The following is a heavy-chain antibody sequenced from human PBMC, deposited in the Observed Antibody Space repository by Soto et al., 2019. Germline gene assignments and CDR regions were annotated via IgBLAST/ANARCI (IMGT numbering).Heavy chain of an antibody. J-gene: IGHJ3*01. D-gene: IGHD2-15*01. CDR1: GGAISSGGYY. V-gene: IGHV4-31*03. CDR2: IYYSGST. Sequence: QVHLQESGPGLVKASQTLSLTCSVSGGAISSGGYYWNWIRQRPGKGLEWIGYIYYSGSTFYNPSLKGRLTISLDTSTNQFSLRLTSVTAADTAVYFCARAFQEAWYCSGGSCQSGSDVWGQGTKVTVSS. CDR3: ARAFQEAWYCSGGSCQSGSDV.